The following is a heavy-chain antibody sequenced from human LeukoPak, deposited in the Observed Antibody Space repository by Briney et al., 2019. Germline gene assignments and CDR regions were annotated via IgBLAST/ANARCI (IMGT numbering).Heavy chain of an antibody. V-gene: IGHV3-20*04. CDR2: INWNGGST. J-gene: IGHJ6*03. Sequence: GGSLRLSCAASGFTFDDYGMSWVRQAPGKGLEWVSGINWNGGSTGYADSVKGRFTISRGHDKNSLYLQMNSLRAEDTALYYCARGGGGLVRGVINYYYMDVWGKGTTVTVS. CDR3: ARGGGGLVRGVINYYYMDV. D-gene: IGHD3-10*01. CDR1: GFTFDDYG.